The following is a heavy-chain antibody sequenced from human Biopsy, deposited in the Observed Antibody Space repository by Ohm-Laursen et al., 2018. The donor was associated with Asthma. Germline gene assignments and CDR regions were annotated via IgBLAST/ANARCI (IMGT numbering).Heavy chain of an antibody. CDR1: GFTFSSYG. Sequence: SLRLSCTASGFTFSSYGMHWVRQAPGKGLEWVAVIWYDRGNKYYADSVKGRFIISRDNSKNTLYLQMNSLRAEDTAVYYCARDIVATMIGYYYYGMDVWGQGTTVTVSS. J-gene: IGHJ6*02. CDR3: ARDIVATMIGYYYYGMDV. V-gene: IGHV3-33*01. CDR2: IWYDRGNK. D-gene: IGHD5-12*01.